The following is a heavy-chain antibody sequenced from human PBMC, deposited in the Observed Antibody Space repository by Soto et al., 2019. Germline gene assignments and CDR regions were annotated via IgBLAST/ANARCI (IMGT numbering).Heavy chain of an antibody. CDR3: AHSTDTSMALDY. CDR2: IYWDDDK. J-gene: IGHJ4*02. Sequence: SGPTLVNPTQTLTLTCTVSGFSLTTSGVGVDWIRQPPGKALEWLALIYWDDDKRYSPSLKSRLTITKDTSKNQVVLTMTNMDPVDSATYYCAHSTDTSMALDYWGQGTLVTVSS. V-gene: IGHV2-5*02. D-gene: IGHD5-18*01. CDR1: GFSLTTSGVG.